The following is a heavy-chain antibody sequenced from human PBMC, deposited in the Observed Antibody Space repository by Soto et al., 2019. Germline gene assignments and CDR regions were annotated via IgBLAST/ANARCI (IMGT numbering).Heavy chain of an antibody. D-gene: IGHD2-2*01. CDR3: ARQKYCSSTSCYYYYGMDV. V-gene: IGHV1-69*13. CDR1: GGTFSSYA. CDR2: IIPILGTA. J-gene: IGHJ6*02. Sequence: SVKVSCKASGGTFSSYAISWVRQAPGQGLEWMGGIIPILGTANYAQKFQGRVTITADESTSTAYMELSSLRSEDTAVYYCARQKYCSSTSCYYYYGMDVWGQGTTVTVSS.